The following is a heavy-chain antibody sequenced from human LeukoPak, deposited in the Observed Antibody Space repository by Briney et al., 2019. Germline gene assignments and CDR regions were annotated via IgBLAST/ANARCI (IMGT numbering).Heavy chain of an antibody. J-gene: IGHJ5*02. D-gene: IGHD2-2*01. V-gene: IGHV1-69*05. CDR2: IIPIFGTA. Sequence: SVKVSCKASGGTFSSYAISWVRQAPGQGLGWMGRIIPIFGTANYAQKFQGRVTITTDESTSTAYMELSSLRSEDTAVYYCARNLGYCSSTSCQNWSDPWGQGTLVTVSS. CDR1: GGTFSSYA. CDR3: ARNLGYCSSTSCQNWSDP.